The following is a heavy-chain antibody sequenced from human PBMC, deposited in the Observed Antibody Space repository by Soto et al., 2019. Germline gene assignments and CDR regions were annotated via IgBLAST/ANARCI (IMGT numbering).Heavy chain of an antibody. D-gene: IGHD3-9*01. CDR2: INPNSGGT. CDR1: GYTFTGYY. Sequence: ASVKVSCKASGYTFTGYYMHWVRQAPGQGLEWMGWINPNSGGTNYAQKFQGWVTMTRDTSISTAYMELSRLRSDDTAVYYCAREADYDILTGYSALDYWGQGTLVTVSS. CDR3: AREADYDILTGYSALDY. J-gene: IGHJ4*02. V-gene: IGHV1-2*04.